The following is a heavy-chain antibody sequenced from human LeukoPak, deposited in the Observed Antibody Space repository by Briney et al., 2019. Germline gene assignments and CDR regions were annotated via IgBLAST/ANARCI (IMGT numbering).Heavy chain of an antibody. CDR1: GYTFTGYH. D-gene: IGHD6-13*01. Sequence: ASVKVSCKASGYTFTGYHIHWVRQAPGQGLEWMGRINPYSGDTNFAQKFQGRVTMTRDTSITTAYMDLSSLTPDDTAVYFCARDQGSLTRTWYTGYWGQGTQVTVSS. CDR2: INPYSGDT. CDR3: ARDQGSLTRTWYTGY. V-gene: IGHV1-2*06. J-gene: IGHJ4*02.